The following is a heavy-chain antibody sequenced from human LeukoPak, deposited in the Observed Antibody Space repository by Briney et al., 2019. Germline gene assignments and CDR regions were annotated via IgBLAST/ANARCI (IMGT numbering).Heavy chain of an antibody. CDR3: AGSSGWYLAY. CDR1: GFTFSSYG. D-gene: IGHD6-19*01. J-gene: IGHJ4*02. Sequence: PGGSLRLSCAASGFTFSSYGMNWVRQAPGEGLEWVSAISGSGGITYYADSVKGRFTISRDNSKNTVYLQMNSLRVEDTAVYYCAGSSGWYLAYWGQGTLVIGSS. V-gene: IGHV3-23*01. CDR2: ISGSGGIT.